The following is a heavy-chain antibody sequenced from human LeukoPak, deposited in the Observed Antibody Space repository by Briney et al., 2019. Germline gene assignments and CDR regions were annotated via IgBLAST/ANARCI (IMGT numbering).Heavy chain of an antibody. V-gene: IGHV4-30-4*08. CDR1: GGSISSGDYY. CDR3: ARVPLYCGGDCLYFDY. D-gene: IGHD2-21*01. J-gene: IGHJ4*02. CDR2: IYYSRST. Sequence: PSETLSLTCTVSGGSISSGDYYWSWIRQPPGKGLEWIGYIYYSRSTYYNPSLKSRVTISVDTSKNQFSLKLSSVAAADTAVYYCARVPLYCGGDCLYFDYWGQGTLVTVSS.